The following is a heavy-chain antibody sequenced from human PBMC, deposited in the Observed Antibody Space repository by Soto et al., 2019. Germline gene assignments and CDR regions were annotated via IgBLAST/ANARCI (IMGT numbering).Heavy chain of an antibody. CDR2: ISYDGSNK. D-gene: IGHD6-19*01. CDR3: AKDSSGWYGALDY. V-gene: IGHV3-30*18. J-gene: IGHJ4*02. Sequence: PGGSLRLSCAASGFTFSSYGMHWVRQAPGKGLEWVAVISYDGSNKYYADSVEGRFTISRDNSKNTLYLQMNSLRAEDTAVYYCAKDSSGWYGALDYWGQGTLVTVSS. CDR1: GFTFSSYG.